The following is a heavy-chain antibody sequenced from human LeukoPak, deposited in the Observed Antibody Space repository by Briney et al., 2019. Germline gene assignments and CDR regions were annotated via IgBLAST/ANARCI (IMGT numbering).Heavy chain of an antibody. D-gene: IGHD6-19*01. V-gene: IGHV1-2*02. CDR2: INPNGGGT. CDR1: GYTFTGYY. Sequence: GASVKVSCKASGYTFTGYYMHWVRQTPGQGLEWVGWINPNGGGTNYAQKFQGRVTLTRDTSITTAYLEVTRLESDDTAIYFCAREINSGWYRKAAFDYWGQGALVTVTS. CDR3: AREINSGWYRKAAFDY. J-gene: IGHJ4*02.